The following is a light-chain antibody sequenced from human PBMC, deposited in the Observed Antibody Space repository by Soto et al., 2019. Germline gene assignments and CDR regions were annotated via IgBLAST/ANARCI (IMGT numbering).Light chain of an antibody. CDR1: SSDVGGYKF. Sequence: QSALAQPASVSGSPGQSITISCTGTSSDVGGYKFVSWYQQHPGKAPKLMIYDVNIRPSGVSNRFSGSKSGNTASLTISGLQAEDEADYYCCSYASSTTRVIFGGATKLTV. J-gene: IGLJ2*01. CDR2: DVN. V-gene: IGLV2-14*03. CDR3: CSYASSTTRVI.